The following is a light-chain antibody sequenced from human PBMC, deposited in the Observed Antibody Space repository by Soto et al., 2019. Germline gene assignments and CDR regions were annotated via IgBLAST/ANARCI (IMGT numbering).Light chain of an antibody. J-gene: IGLJ3*02. CDR3: SSYTTRTTQV. CDR1: SSDVGVYDF. CDR2: DVT. Sequence: QSVLTQPASVSGSPGQSITISCTGTSSDVGVYDFVSWYQHSPGKAPKLVTFDVTHRPPGISDRFSGSKSGNTASLTISGLQAEDEADYYCSSYTTRTTQVFGGGTKLTVL. V-gene: IGLV2-14*01.